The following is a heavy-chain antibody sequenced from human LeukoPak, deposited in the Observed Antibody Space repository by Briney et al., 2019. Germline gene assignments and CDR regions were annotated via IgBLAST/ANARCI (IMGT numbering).Heavy chain of an antibody. V-gene: IGHV4-34*01. CDR1: GGSISSYY. CDR2: INHSGST. CDR3: ACLTTADAFDI. J-gene: IGHJ3*02. Sequence: SKTLSLTCTVSGGSISSYYWSWIRQPPGKGLEWIGEINHSGSTNYNPSLKSRVTISVDTSKNQFSLKLSSVTAADTAVYYCACLTTADAFDIWGQGTMVTVSS. D-gene: IGHD3-22*01.